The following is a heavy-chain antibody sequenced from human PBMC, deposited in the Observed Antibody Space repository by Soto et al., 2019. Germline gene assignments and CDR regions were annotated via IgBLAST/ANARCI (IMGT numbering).Heavy chain of an antibody. Sequence: EVQLVESGGGLVKPGGSLRLSCAASGFTFSSYSMNWVRQAPGKGLEWVSSISSSSSCIYYADSVKGRFTISRDNAKNSLYLQMNSLRAEDTAVYYCARDIVVVPAAPSVVGAFDIWGQGTMVTVSS. CDR2: ISSSSSCI. V-gene: IGHV3-21*01. CDR3: ARDIVVVPAAPSVVGAFDI. CDR1: GFTFSSYS. J-gene: IGHJ3*02. D-gene: IGHD2-2*01.